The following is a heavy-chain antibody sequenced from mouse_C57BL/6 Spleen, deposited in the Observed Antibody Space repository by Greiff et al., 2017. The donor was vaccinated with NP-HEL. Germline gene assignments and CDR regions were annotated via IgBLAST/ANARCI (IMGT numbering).Heavy chain of an antibody. D-gene: IGHD1-1*01. V-gene: IGHV1-64*01. CDR3: AREEFITTVVPDY. J-gene: IGHJ2*01. Sequence: QVQLQQPGAELVKPGASVKLSCKASGYTFTSYWMHWVKQRPGQGLEWIGMIHPNSGSTNYNEKFKSKATLTVDKSSSTAYMQLSSLTSEDSAVYYCAREEFITTVVPDYWGQGTTLTVSS. CDR1: GYTFTSYW. CDR2: IHPNSGST.